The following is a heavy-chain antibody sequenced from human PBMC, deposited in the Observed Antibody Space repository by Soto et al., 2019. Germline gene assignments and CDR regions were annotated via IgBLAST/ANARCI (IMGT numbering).Heavy chain of an antibody. Sequence: QVHLVQSGAEVKKPGASVKVSCKGSGYAFTTYGITWVRQAPGQGLEWMGWISAHNGNTNYAQKLQGRVTVTRDTSTGPAFMGLRRLGSGDTAVYYCARGRYGDYWGQGALVTVSS. J-gene: IGHJ4*02. CDR2: ISAHNGNT. CDR3: ARGRYGDY. V-gene: IGHV1-18*01. CDR1: GYAFTTYG. D-gene: IGHD1-1*01.